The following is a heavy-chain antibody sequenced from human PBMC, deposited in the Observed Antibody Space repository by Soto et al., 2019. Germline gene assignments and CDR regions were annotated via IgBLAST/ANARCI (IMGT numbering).Heavy chain of an antibody. CDR1: GDTFSNYD. D-gene: IGHD5-18*01. Sequence: QVQLVQSGPEVKKPGASVRVSCKASGDTFSNYDISWVRQAPGQGLEWMGWISAYNGNTNYAQKFQGRVTMTTDTSTATAYMDRRSLRSDDTAMYYCARDEYSSGRNWFGPWGQGTLVTVSS. CDR2: ISAYNGNT. V-gene: IGHV1-18*01. CDR3: ARDEYSSGRNWFGP. J-gene: IGHJ5*02.